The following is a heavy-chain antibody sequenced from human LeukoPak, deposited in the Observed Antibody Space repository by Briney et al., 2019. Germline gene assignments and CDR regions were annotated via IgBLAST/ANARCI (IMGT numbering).Heavy chain of an antibody. D-gene: IGHD4-17*01. J-gene: IGHJ3*02. CDR1: GGSISSSSYY. CDR2: IYYSGST. Sequence: KPSETLSLTCTVSGGSISSSSYYWGWIRQPPGKGLEWIGSIYYSGSTYYNPSLKSRVTISVDTSKNQFSLKLSSVTAADTAVYYCASSDDDYGDSHAFDIWGQGTMVTVSS. V-gene: IGHV4-39*01. CDR3: ASSDDDYGDSHAFDI.